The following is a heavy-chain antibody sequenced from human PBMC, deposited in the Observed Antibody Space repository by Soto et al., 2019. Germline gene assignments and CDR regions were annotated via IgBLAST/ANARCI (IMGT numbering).Heavy chain of an antibody. V-gene: IGHV4-39*01. CDR2: VEYGGST. CDR1: GGSIIRSNFY. CDR3: ARHVRGAVTMNWFDP. D-gene: IGHD3-10*02. Sequence: QLQESGPGLVKPSETLSLTCTVSGGSIIRSNFYWGWIRQPPGKGLEWIGSVEYGGSTYDNPALKSRVTLSADTSKTQFSLKLTSVTAAYTAIYYCARHVRGAVTMNWFDPWGHGTLVTVSS. J-gene: IGHJ5*02.